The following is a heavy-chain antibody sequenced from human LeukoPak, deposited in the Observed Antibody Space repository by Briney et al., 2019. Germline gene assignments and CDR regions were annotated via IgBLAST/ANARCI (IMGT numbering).Heavy chain of an antibody. V-gene: IGHV4-59*01. CDR1: GGSISSYY. D-gene: IGHD3-22*01. Sequence: PSETLSLTCTVSGGSISSYYWSWIRQPPGKGLEWIGYIYYSGSTNYNPSLKSRVTISVDTSKNQFSLKLSSVTAADTAVYYCARYYYDSSGYSPSDYWGQGTLVTVSS. CDR2: IYYSGST. J-gene: IGHJ4*02. CDR3: ARYYYDSSGYSPSDY.